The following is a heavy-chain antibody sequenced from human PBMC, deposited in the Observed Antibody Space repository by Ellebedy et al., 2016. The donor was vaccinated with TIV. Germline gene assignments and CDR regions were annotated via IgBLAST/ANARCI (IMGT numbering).Heavy chain of an antibody. D-gene: IGHD3-16*01. V-gene: IGHV4-39*01. CDR1: SGSISSSTYY. J-gene: IGHJ4*02. CDR2: IYYGVTT. Sequence: SETLSLXCTVSSGSISSSTYYWGWIRQPPGKGPEWIGSIYYGVTTDYNPSLKSRATISVDTSKNQFSLKLSSVTAADTAVYYCVRRIGARPPGYWGQGTLVTVSS. CDR3: VRRIGARPPGY.